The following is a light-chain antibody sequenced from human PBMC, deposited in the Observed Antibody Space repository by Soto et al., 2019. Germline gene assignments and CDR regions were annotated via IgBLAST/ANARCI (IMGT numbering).Light chain of an antibody. CDR2: EVS. V-gene: IGLV2-18*02. CDR1: NSELGNYNR. J-gene: IGLJ1*01. Sequence: QAVLTQPPPLSRAPGQAVALSCPGTNSELGNYNRVSWYQQPPGTAPKLMIYEVSNRPSGVPDRFSGSKSGNTASLTISGLQAEGEADYYCSSYTNSNTFVFGTGTKVTVL. CDR3: SSYTNSNTFV.